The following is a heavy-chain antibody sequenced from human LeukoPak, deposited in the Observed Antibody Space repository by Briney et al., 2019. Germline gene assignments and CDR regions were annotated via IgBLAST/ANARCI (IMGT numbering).Heavy chain of an antibody. Sequence: PGGSLRLSCAASGFTFSTYAMSWVRQAPGKGLEWVSAISGSRGSTYYTDSVKGRFTISRDNSKNTLYLQMNSLRAEDTAVYYCAKEIYGDSTGGRFQQWGQGTLVTVSS. D-gene: IGHD4-17*01. CDR3: AKEIYGDSTGGRFQQ. V-gene: IGHV3-23*01. CDR1: GFTFSTYA. CDR2: ISGSRGST. J-gene: IGHJ1*01.